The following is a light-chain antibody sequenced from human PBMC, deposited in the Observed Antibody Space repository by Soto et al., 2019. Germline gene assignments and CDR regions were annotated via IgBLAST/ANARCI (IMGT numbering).Light chain of an antibody. J-gene: IGKJ3*01. Sequence: DIPMTQSPSSLSASVGDRVTITCRASQNIRRFLNWYQQKPGKAPNLLIYAASTLQSGVPSRFSGSESGTDFTLTISSLQPEDFATYFCQQSYSSPFTFGPGTRVVI. CDR3: QQSYSSPFT. V-gene: IGKV1-39*01. CDR2: AAS. CDR1: QNIRRF.